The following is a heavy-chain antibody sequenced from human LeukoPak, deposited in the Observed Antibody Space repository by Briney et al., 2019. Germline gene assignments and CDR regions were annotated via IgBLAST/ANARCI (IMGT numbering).Heavy chain of an antibody. D-gene: IGHD1-1*01. V-gene: IGHV4-59*01. J-gene: IGHJ3*02. CDR2: IYYSGST. CDR1: GGSISSYY. CDR3: VRLQPNTGEWAFDI. Sequence: NTSETLSLTCTVSGGSISSYYWSWIRQPPGKELKWIGYIYYSGSTNYNPSLKSRVTISVDTSKNQFSLKLSSVTAADTAVYHCVRLQPNTGEWAFDIWGQGPMVSVSS.